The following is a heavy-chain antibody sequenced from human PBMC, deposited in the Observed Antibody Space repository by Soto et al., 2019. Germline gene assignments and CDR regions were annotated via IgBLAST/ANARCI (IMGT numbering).Heavy chain of an antibody. J-gene: IGHJ3*02. CDR2: ISAYNGNT. V-gene: IGHV1-18*04. Sequence: QVQLVQSGAEVKKPGASVKVSCKASGYTFTSYGISWVRQAPGQGLEWMGWISAYNGNTNYAQKLQGRVTMTTDTSTSTDYMELRSMRSDDTAVYYCARYIPSMRVVVIGYLDAFDIWGQGTMVTVSS. D-gene: IGHD3-22*01. CDR1: GYTFTSYG. CDR3: ARYIPSMRVVVIGYLDAFDI.